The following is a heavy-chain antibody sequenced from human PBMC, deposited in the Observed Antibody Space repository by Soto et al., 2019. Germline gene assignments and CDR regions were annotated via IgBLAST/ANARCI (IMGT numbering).Heavy chain of an antibody. CDR2: VYHTGST. V-gene: IGHV4-59*08. CDR1: GGFITKDY. J-gene: IGHJ5*02. Sequence: SETLSLTCAVSGGFITKDYWSWIRQPPGKGLEWIGYVYHTGSTNYKPSLKSRVTISVDKSKNQFSLKLTSVTAADAAVYYCARHPIRYYDVLTGQIVYPAFNWVDPWGHGILVTVSS. CDR3: ARHPIRYYDVLTGQIVYPAFNWVDP. D-gene: IGHD3-9*01.